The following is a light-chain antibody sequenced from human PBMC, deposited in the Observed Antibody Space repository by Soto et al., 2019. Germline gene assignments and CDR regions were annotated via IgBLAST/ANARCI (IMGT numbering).Light chain of an antibody. CDR1: QTINRY. J-gene: IGKJ1*01. Sequence: DIQMTQSPSSLSASVRDRITITCRSSQTINRYLNWYQQNPGEAPKLLIYTASNLQSGVPSRFSGSGSGTDFTLTITSLQPEDFAIYYCQQSYTTPRTFGQGTKVDIK. CDR3: QQSYTTPRT. V-gene: IGKV1-39*01. CDR2: TAS.